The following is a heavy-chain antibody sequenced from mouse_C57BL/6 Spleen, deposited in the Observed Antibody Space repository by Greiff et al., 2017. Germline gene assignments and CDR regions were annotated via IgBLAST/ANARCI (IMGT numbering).Heavy chain of an antibody. CDR3: ARSLTTVVATYWYFDV. J-gene: IGHJ1*03. Sequence: QVHVKQPGAELVKPGASVKLSCKASGYTFTSYWMQWVKQRPGQGLEWIGEIDPSDSYTNYNQKFKGKATLTVDTSSSTAYMQLSSLTSEDSAVYYCARSLTTVVATYWYFDVWGTGTTVTVSS. D-gene: IGHD1-1*01. V-gene: IGHV1-50*01. CDR1: GYTFTSYW. CDR2: IDPSDSYT.